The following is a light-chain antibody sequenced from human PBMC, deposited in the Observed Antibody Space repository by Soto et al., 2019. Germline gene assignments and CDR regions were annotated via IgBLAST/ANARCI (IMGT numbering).Light chain of an antibody. Sequence: EIVLTQSPDTLSLSPGERATLPCRASQSVTSNYLAWYQQKPGQAPRLLIYGASSRAPGIPDRFSGSGSATDFTLTISRLEPEDFAVYYCQQYGTSPFTFGPGTKVDIK. V-gene: IGKV3-20*01. CDR3: QQYGTSPFT. CDR2: GAS. J-gene: IGKJ3*01. CDR1: QSVTSNY.